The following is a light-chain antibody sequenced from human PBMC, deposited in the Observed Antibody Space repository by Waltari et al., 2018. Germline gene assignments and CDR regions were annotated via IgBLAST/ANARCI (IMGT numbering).Light chain of an antibody. Sequence: QSVLTQPPSASGTPGQRVTIPCSGSSPNIESNYVYWYQQLPGTAPKLLIYKTNQRPSGVPDRFSGSKSGTSASLAISGLRSEDEADYYCAAWDDRQSGQGVFGGGTKLTVL. CDR2: KTN. CDR3: AAWDDRQSGQGV. CDR1: SPNIESNY. J-gene: IGLJ3*02. V-gene: IGLV1-47*01.